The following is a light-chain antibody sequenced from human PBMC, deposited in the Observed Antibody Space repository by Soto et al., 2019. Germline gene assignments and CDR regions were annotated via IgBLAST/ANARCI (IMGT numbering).Light chain of an antibody. CDR3: QQYSKWPLT. J-gene: IGKJ4*01. Sequence: EIAMTQSPDTLSVSPGDRATLSCRASQGVRSDLAWYQQKAGQSPRLLIYGASTRAAETPARFSGSGSETEFTLTISSLLSEDFAVYYCQQYSKWPLTFGGGTKVEIK. CDR1: QGVRSD. V-gene: IGKV3-15*01. CDR2: GAS.